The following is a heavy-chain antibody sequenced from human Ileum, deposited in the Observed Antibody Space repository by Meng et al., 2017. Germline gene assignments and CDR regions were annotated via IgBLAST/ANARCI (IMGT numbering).Heavy chain of an antibody. D-gene: IGHD5-24*01. CDR1: GFTFSSYW. CDR2: INSDGSTT. J-gene: IGHJ1*01. Sequence: GESLKISCAASGFTFSSYWMNWVRQVPEKGLEWVSRINSDGSTTNYADSVKGRFTISRDNAKSTLYLQMSSLRAEDTAVYYCARDPRYNGYFQHWGQGALVTVSS. CDR3: ARDPRYNGYFQH. V-gene: IGHV3-74*01.